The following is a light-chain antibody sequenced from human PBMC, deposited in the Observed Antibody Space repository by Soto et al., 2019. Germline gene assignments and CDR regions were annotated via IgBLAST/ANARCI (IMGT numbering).Light chain of an antibody. CDR2: EGS. CDR1: SSDVGNYDL. CDR3: CSYAGSSTSVV. Sequence: QSALTQPASVSGSPGQSITISCTGTSSDVGNYDLVSWYQQHPGKAPKLMIYEGSKRPSGVANRFSGSKSGNTASLTISGLKAEDEADYYCCSYAGSSTSVVFGGGTKLTVL. J-gene: IGLJ2*01. V-gene: IGLV2-23*01.